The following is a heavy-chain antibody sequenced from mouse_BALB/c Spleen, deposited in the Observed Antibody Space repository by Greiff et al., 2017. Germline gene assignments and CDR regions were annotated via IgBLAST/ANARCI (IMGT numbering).Heavy chain of an antibody. D-gene: IGHD4-1*01. CDR1: GYTFTEYI. CDR2: FYPGSGSI. CDR3: ARWDDAWFAY. J-gene: IGHJ3*01. Sequence: QVQLQQSGAELVKPGASVKLSCKASGYTFTEYIIHWVKQRSGQGLEWIGWFYPGSGSIKYNEKFKGKATLTVDESSSTAYMQLSSLTSEDSAVYYCARWDDAWFAYWGQGTLVTVSA. V-gene: IGHV1-62-2*01.